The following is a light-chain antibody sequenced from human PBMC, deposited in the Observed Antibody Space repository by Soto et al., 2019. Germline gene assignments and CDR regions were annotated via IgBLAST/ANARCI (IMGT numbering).Light chain of an antibody. CDR2: GES. V-gene: IGKV3D-20*02. J-gene: IGKJ1*01. CDR1: QSVSSSY. Sequence: ELVLTQSPGTLSLSPGESATLSCRASQSVSSSYLAWYQQKPGQAPRLLIYGESNRATGIPARFSGSGPGTDLTLTISRLEPEDFAVYYCQKRSNWPGTCGQGTKVDIK. CDR3: QKRSNWPGT.